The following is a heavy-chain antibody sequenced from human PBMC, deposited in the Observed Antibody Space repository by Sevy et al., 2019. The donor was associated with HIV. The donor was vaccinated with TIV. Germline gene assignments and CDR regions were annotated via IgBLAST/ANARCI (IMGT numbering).Heavy chain of an antibody. CDR2: ISYDGSNK. CDR1: GFTFSSYA. CDR3: ARESDILTGYPRSFDY. J-gene: IGHJ4*02. V-gene: IGHV3-30-3*01. D-gene: IGHD3-9*01. Sequence: GGSLRLSCAASGFTFSSYAMHWVRQAPGKGLEWEAVISYDGSNKYYADSVKGRFTISRDNSKNTLYLQMNSLRPEDTAVYYCARESDILTGYPRSFDYWGQGTLVTVSS.